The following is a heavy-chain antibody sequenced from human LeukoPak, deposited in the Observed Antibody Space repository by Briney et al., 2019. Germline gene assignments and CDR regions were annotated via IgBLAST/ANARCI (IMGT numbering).Heavy chain of an antibody. CDR3: ARDGMMTFGGVIVHDY. CDR2: IKQDESEK. D-gene: IGHD3-16*02. V-gene: IGHV3-7*01. Sequence: GGSLRLSCAASGFTFSNYWMSWVRQVPGRGLEWVANIKQDESEKYYVDSVEGRFTISRDNAKNSLYLQMNSLRAEDTAVYYCARDGMMTFGGVIVHDYWGQGTLVTVSS. J-gene: IGHJ4*02. CDR1: GFTFSNYW.